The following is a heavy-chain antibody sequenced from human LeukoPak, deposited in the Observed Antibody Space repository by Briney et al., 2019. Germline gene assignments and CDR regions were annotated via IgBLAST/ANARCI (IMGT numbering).Heavy chain of an antibody. CDR2: ISYDGTNK. J-gene: IGHJ4*02. CDR3: ARSFGGSYAYFDY. V-gene: IGHV3-30*19. Sequence: GGSLRLSCAASGFTFSSYGMHWVRQAPGKGLEWVALISYDGTNKYYADSVKGRFTISRDDSKSTLYLQMNSLRAEDTALYYCARSFGGSYAYFDYWGQGTLVTVSS. CDR1: GFTFSSYG. D-gene: IGHD1-26*01.